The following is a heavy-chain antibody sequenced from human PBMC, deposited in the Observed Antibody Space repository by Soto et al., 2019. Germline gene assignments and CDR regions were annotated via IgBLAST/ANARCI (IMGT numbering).Heavy chain of an antibody. D-gene: IGHD5-12*01. CDR1: GGSFSGYY. CDR3: ASRRGYSGYDSGSGY. Sequence: TSETLSLTCAVYGGSFSGYYWSWIRQPPGKGLEWIGEINHSGSTNYNPSLKSRVTISVDTSKNQFSLKLSSVTAADTAVYYCASRRGYSGYDSGSGYWGQGTLVTVSS. V-gene: IGHV4-34*01. J-gene: IGHJ4*02. CDR2: INHSGST.